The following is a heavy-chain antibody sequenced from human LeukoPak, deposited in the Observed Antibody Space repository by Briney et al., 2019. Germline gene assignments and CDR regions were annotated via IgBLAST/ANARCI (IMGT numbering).Heavy chain of an antibody. Sequence: GGSLRLSCAASGFTFSSYAMSWVRQAPGKGLEWVSAISGSGGSTYYADSVKGRFTISRDNSKNTLYLQMNSLRAEDTAIYYCAKTPRRTVVPAALPDYWGQGTLVTVSS. J-gene: IGHJ4*02. CDR2: ISGSGGST. CDR1: GFTFSSYA. D-gene: IGHD2-2*01. V-gene: IGHV3-23*01. CDR3: AKTPRRTVVPAALPDY.